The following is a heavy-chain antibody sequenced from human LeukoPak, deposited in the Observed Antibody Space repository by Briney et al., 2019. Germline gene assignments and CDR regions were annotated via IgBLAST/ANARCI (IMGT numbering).Heavy chain of an antibody. D-gene: IGHD6-13*01. CDR2: ISGSGGST. Sequence: GGSLRLSCAASGFTFSSYAMSWVRQAPGKGLEWVSAISGSGGSTYYADSVKGRFTISRDNSKNTLYLQMNSLRAEDTAVYYCAKGEIGYRTAADVDYWGQGTLVTVSS. CDR3: AKGEIGYRTAADVDY. J-gene: IGHJ4*02. CDR1: GFTFSSYA. V-gene: IGHV3-23*01.